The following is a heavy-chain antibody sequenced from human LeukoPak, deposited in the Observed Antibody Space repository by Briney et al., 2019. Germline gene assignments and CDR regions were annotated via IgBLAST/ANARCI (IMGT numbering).Heavy chain of an antibody. J-gene: IGHJ4*02. D-gene: IGHD2-2*01. Sequence: GGSLRLSCAASGFTFSSYGMHWARQAPGKGLEWVAVISYDGSNKYYADSVKGRFTISRDNSKNTLYLQVNSLRAEDTAVYFCAKDVPAAYFDYWGQGTLVTVRS. CDR3: AKDVPAAYFDY. CDR2: ISYDGSNK. V-gene: IGHV3-30*18. CDR1: GFTFSSYG.